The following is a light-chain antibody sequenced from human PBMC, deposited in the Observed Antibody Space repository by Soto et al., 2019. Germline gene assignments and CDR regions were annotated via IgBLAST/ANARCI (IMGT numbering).Light chain of an antibody. CDR2: EVS. V-gene: IGLV2-14*01. CDR3: SSYTSSNTGV. CDR1: SSDVGGYNY. J-gene: IGLJ3*02. Sequence: QLVLTQPASVSGSPGQSITISCTGTSSDVGGYNYLSWYLQHPGKAPKLIIYEVSNRPSGVSDRFSGSKSGNTASLTISGLQTEDEADYYCSSYTSSNTGVFGGGTKLTVL.